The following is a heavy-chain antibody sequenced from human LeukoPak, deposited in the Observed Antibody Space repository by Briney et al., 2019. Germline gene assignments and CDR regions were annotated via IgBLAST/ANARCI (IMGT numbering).Heavy chain of an antibody. Sequence: SETLSLTCTVSGGSISSYYWSWIRQPPGEGLEWIGYIYYSGSTSYNPSLASRVTISVDTSQNQFSLRLSSVTAADTAVYYCARAYYSGSGNYYIYFDFWGQGTLVTVSS. CDR1: GGSISSYY. V-gene: IGHV4-59*13. D-gene: IGHD3-10*01. CDR3: ARAYYSGSGNYYIYFDF. CDR2: IYYSGST. J-gene: IGHJ4*02.